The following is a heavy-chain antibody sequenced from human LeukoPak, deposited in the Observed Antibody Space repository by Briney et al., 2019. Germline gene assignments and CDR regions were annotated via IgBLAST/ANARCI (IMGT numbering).Heavy chain of an antibody. CDR1: GFTFSSYA. D-gene: IGHD3-10*01. V-gene: IGHV3-30*04. J-gene: IGHJ4*02. CDR3: ATLIKKTPVQFDY. CDR2: ISYDGSNK. Sequence: GGSLRLSCAASGFTFSSYAMHWVRQAPGKGLEWVAVISYDGSNKYYADSVKGRFTISRDNSKNTLYLQTNSLRAEDTAVYYCATLIKKTPVQFDYWGQGTLVTVSS.